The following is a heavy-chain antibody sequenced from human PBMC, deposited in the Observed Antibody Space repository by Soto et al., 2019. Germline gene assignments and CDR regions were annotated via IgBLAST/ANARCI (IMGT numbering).Heavy chain of an antibody. V-gene: IGHV3-23*01. Sequence: GGSLRLSCAASGFTFSSYAMGWVRQAPGKGLEWVSAISGSGGSTYYADSVKGRFTISRDNSKNTLYLQMNSLRAEDTAVYYCAKDHAYYYYDSSGTLDYFAYWGQGTLVTVSS. CDR2: ISGSGGST. CDR3: AKDHAYYYYDSSGTLDYFAY. CDR1: GFTFSSYA. D-gene: IGHD3-22*01. J-gene: IGHJ4*02.